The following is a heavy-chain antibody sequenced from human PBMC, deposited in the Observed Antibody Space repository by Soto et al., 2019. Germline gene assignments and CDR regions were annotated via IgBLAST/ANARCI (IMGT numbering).Heavy chain of an antibody. Sequence: QVQLVQSGAEVKKPGSSVKVSCKASGGTFSSYAISWVRQAPGQGLEWMGGIIPIFGTANYAQKCQGRVTIPAYESPSTAHMQPSSLSPEDSPVYYCARRGTMLTFGRLIAPVMVTYGIDLWAQGPPVTLSS. J-gene: IGHJ6*02. V-gene: IGHV1-69*12. D-gene: IGHD3-16*02. CDR1: GGTFSSYA. CDR3: ARRGTMLTFGRLIAPVMVTYGIDL. CDR2: IIPIFGTA.